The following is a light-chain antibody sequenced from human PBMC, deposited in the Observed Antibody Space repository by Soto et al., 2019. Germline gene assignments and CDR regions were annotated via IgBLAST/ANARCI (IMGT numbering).Light chain of an antibody. Sequence: EIVLTQSPGTLSLSPGERATLSCRASQSVSNNYLAWYQQKPGQAPRLLIYGASSRATGIPDRFSGSGSGTDFTLTIIRLEPEDFAVFYCQQYDRSWTFGQGTKVEIK. V-gene: IGKV3-20*01. CDR3: QQYDRSWT. J-gene: IGKJ1*01. CDR2: GAS. CDR1: QSVSNNY.